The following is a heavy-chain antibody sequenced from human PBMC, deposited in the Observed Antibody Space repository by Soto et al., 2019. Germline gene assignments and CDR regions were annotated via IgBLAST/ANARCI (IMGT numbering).Heavy chain of an antibody. CDR1: AYTFTIYS. J-gene: IGHJ6*01. CDR2: INAGNGNT. CDR3: ASVTTDSYYYYGMDV. V-gene: IGHV1-3*01. Sequence: ASVKVSCKASAYTFTIYSMHWVRQAPGQRLEWMGWINAGNGNTKYSQKFQGRVTITRDTSASTAYMELSSLRSEDTAVYYCASVTTDSYYYYGMDVWGQGATVTVSS. D-gene: IGHD4-17*01.